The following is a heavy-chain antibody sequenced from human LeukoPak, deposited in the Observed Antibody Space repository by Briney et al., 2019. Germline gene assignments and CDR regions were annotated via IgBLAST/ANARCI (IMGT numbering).Heavy chain of an antibody. D-gene: IGHD3-16*01. J-gene: IGHJ3*02. Sequence: PSETLSLTCTVSGGSISSSSYYWGWIRQPPGKGLEWIGSIYYSGSIYYNPSLKSRVTMSVDTSKNQFSLKLSSVTAVDTAVYYCARMITSGLPRGGDAFDIWGQGTMVTVSS. V-gene: IGHV4-39*07. CDR1: GGSISSSSYY. CDR3: ARMITSGLPRGGDAFDI. CDR2: IYYSGSI.